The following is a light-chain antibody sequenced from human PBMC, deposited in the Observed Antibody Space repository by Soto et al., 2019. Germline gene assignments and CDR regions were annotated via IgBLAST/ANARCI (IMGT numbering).Light chain of an antibody. Sequence: DIQMTQSPSTLSASVGDRVTITCRASQSINRLLAWYQQKPGQAPKLLIYDASNLESGVPSRFSGSGSGTEFALTISSLLPEDFATYYCQQSYSPSWTFGQGTKVDIK. V-gene: IGKV1-5*01. CDR2: DAS. CDR3: QQSYSPSWT. J-gene: IGKJ1*01. CDR1: QSINRL.